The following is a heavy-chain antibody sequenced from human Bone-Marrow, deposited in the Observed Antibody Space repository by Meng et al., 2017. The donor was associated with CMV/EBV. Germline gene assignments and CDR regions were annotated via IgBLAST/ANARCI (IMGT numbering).Heavy chain of an antibody. D-gene: IGHD2-2*01. CDR3: AREGVVPAATPFDP. Sequence: ASVKVSCKASGYTFTGYYMHWVRQAPGQGLEWMGWINPNSGGTNYAQKFQDRVTMTRDTSISTAYMELSRLRSDDTAVYYCAREGVVPAATPFDPWGQGTLVTVSS. V-gene: IGHV1-2*02. CDR2: INPNSGGT. CDR1: GYTFTGYY. J-gene: IGHJ5*02.